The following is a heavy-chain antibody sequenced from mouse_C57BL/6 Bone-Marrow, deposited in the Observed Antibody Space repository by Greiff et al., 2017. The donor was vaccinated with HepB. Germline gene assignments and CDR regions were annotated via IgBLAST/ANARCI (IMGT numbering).Heavy chain of an antibody. CDR2: ISNGGGST. CDR3: ASGDAMDY. Sequence: EVKLEESGGGLVQPGGSLKLSCAASGFTFSDYYMYWVRQTPEKRLEWVAYISNGGGSTYYPDTVKGRFTISRDNAKNTLYLQMSRLKSEDTAMYYCASGDAMDYWGQGTSVTVSS. CDR1: GFTFSDYY. J-gene: IGHJ4*01. V-gene: IGHV5-12*01.